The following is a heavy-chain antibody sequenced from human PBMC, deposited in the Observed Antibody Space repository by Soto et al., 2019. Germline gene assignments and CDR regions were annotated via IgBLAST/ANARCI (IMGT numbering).Heavy chain of an antibody. V-gene: IGHV1-18*01. D-gene: IGHD2-15*01. CDR3: ASEGQAPYCDYGMDD. CDR1: GYTFTNYG. CDR2: ISGYNGNT. Sequence: QVQLVQSGAEVKKPGASVTVSCKASGYTFTNYGFSWVRQAPGQGLEWMGWISGYNGNTKYAEKFQNRVTMTTDTSTNTAHMELRRVRSDDTAVYYCASEGQAPYCDYGMDDWGQGTAVTVSS. J-gene: IGHJ6*02.